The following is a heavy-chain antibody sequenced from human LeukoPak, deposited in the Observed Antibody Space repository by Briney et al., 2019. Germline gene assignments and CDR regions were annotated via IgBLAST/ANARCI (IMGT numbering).Heavy chain of an antibody. V-gene: IGHV4-39*07. D-gene: IGHD3-10*01. J-gene: IGHJ3*02. CDR1: GGSISSYY. CDR2: IFYSGST. Sequence: SETLSLTCTVSGGSISSYYWGWVRQPPGKGLEWIGNIFYSGSTYYSPSLKSRVTISLDTSRNQFSLKLNSVTAADTGVYYCAKSNGYGLVDIWGQGTMVTVSS. CDR3: AKSNGYGLVDI.